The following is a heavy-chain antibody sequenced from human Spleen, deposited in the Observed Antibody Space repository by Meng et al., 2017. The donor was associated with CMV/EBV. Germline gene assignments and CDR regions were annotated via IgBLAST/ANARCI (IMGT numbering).Heavy chain of an antibody. CDR2: ISSDGSTT. J-gene: IGHJ4*02. D-gene: IGHD2-2*01. CDR1: GFKFSIYW. Sequence: GGSLRLSCAASGFKFSIYWIHWVRQVPGKGLVWVSRISSDGSTTAYADPVKGRFTISRDNAKNSLYLQMNSLRAEDTAVYYCARGSEGVPAAIDYWGQGTLVTVSS. V-gene: IGHV3-74*01. CDR3: ARGSEGVPAAIDY.